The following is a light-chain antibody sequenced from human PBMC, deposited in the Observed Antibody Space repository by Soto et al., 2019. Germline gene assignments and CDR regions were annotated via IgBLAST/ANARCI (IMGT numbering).Light chain of an antibody. Sequence: EIVLTQSPGTLSLSPGERPTLSCRASQSFSSYLAWYQQKPGQAPRPLIYDASKRATGIPARFSGRGSGTDFTLTISSLEPEDFAVYYCQQRSNWPPVITFGQGTRLEIK. CDR1: QSFSSY. J-gene: IGKJ5*01. CDR3: QQRSNWPPVIT. V-gene: IGKV3-11*01. CDR2: DAS.